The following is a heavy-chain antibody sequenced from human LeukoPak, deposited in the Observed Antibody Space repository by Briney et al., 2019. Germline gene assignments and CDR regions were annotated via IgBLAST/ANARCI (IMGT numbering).Heavy chain of an antibody. CDR2: INYSGNT. J-gene: IGHJ3*02. CDR3: AKPYCNSTNRYKFDAFDI. Sequence: SSETLSLTCTVSGGSISSTSYYWGWIRQPPGKGLEWIGSINYSGNTYYNPSLKSRVTISVNTSKNQFSLKLSSVTAADTAVYYCAKPYCNSTNRYKFDAFDIWGQGTMVTVSS. CDR1: GGSISSTSYY. V-gene: IGHV4-39*01. D-gene: IGHD2-2*02.